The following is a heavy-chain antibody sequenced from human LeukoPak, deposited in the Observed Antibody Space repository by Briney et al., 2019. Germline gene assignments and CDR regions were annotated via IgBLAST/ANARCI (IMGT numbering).Heavy chain of an antibody. CDR3: ARDTSPAANFDY. Sequence: ASVKVPCKASGYTFTGYYMHWVRQAPGQGLEWMGGIIPIFGTANYAQKFQGRVTITADESTSTAYMELSSLRSEDTAVYYCARDTSPAANFDYWGQGTLVTVSS. CDR2: IIPIFGTA. J-gene: IGHJ4*02. CDR1: GYTFTGYY. D-gene: IGHD5-18*01. V-gene: IGHV1-69*13.